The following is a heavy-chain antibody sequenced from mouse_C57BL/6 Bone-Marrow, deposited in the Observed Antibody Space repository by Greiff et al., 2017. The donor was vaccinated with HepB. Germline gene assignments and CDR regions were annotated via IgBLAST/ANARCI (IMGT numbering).Heavy chain of an antibody. CDR1: GYSITSGYY. J-gene: IGHJ4*01. CDR3: ARDGGDMDY. CDR2: ISYDGSN. V-gene: IGHV3-6*01. Sequence: DVQLQESGPGLVKPSQSLSLTCSVTGYSITSGYYWNWIRQFPGNKLEWMGYISYDGSNNYNPSLKNRISITRDTSKNQFFLKLNSVTTEDTATYYCARDGGDMDYWGQGTSVTVSS.